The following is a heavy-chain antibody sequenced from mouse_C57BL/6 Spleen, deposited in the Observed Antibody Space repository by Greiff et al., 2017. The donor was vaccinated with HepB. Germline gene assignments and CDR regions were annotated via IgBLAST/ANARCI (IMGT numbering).Heavy chain of an antibody. V-gene: IGHV1-26*01. CDR2: INPNNGGT. CDR3: ARSGGYYSNYDYAMDY. J-gene: IGHJ4*01. CDR1: GYTFTDYY. D-gene: IGHD2-5*01. Sequence: EVQLQQSGPELVKPGASVKISCKASGYTFTDYYMNWVKQSHGKSLEWIGDINPNNGGTSYNQKFKGKATLTVDKSSSTAYMELRSLTSEDSAVYYCARSGGYYSNYDYAMDYWGQGTSVTVSS.